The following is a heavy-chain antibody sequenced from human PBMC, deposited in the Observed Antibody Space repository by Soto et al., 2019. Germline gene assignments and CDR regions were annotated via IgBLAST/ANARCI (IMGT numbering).Heavy chain of an antibody. CDR3: ARFPGGTMVRGVIGEADAFDI. CDR2: IIPILGIA. J-gene: IGHJ3*02. CDR1: GGTFSSYT. V-gene: IGHV1-69*02. D-gene: IGHD3-10*01. Sequence: SVKVSCKASGGTFSSYTISWVRQAPGQGLEWMGRIIPILGIANYAQKFQGRVTITADKSTSTAYMELSSLRSEDTAVYYCARFPGGTMVRGVIGEADAFDIWGQGTMVTVSS.